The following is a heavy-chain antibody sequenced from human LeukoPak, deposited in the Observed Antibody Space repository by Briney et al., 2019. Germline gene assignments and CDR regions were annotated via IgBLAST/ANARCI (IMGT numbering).Heavy chain of an antibody. J-gene: IGHJ4*02. CDR2: ISYDGSNK. D-gene: IGHD5-24*01. CDR3: AKRRDDNYFDY. V-gene: IGHV3-30*04. Sequence: GGSLRLSCAASGFTFSSYAMHWVRQAPGKGLEWVAVISYDGSNKYYADSVKGRFTISRDNSKNTLYLQMNSLRAEDTAVFYCAKRRDDNYFDYWGQGALVTVSS. CDR1: GFTFSSYA.